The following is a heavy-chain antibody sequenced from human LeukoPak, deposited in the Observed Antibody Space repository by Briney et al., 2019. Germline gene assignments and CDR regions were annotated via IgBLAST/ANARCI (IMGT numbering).Heavy chain of an antibody. Sequence: SETLSLTCTVSGGSISSSNSYWGWIRQPPGKGLEWFGTIYHTGSTYYNPSLKSRVTISVDTSKNQFSLNLSSVAAADTAVYYCARYYYDSRLFDYWGQGTLVTVSS. V-gene: IGHV4-39*01. D-gene: IGHD3-22*01. CDR2: IYHTGST. CDR1: GGSISSSNSY. CDR3: ARYYYDSRLFDY. J-gene: IGHJ4*02.